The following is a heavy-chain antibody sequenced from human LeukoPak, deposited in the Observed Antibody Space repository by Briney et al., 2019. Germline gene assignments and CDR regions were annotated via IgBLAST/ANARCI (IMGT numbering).Heavy chain of an antibody. CDR2: IYHSGRT. J-gene: IGHJ3*02. CDR1: GYSISSGYY. V-gene: IGHV4-38-2*02. CDR3: ARKGYGDYVRFAFDI. D-gene: IGHD4-17*01. Sequence: PSETLSLTCTVSGYSISSGYYWGWIRQSPGKGLEWIGSIYHSGRTYYNPSLKSRVTISVDTSKNQFSLKLSSVTAADTAVYYCARKGYGDYVRFAFDIWGQGTMVTVSS.